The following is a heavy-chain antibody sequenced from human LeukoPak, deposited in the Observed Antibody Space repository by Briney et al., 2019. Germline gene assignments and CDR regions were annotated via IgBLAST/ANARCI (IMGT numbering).Heavy chain of an antibody. CDR3: ARDLEYSSSWYQFSFWFDP. V-gene: IGHV1-2*02. CDR2: VNPSGDT. CDR1: GNIFTGYY. J-gene: IGHJ5*02. D-gene: IGHD6-13*01. Sequence: GPSVKVSCNASGNIFTGYYIHWVRLAPGQGLEWMGWVNPSGDTKYAQKFQGRVTVTRDTSISKAYMELRRLIADDTAVYYCARDLEYSSSWYQFSFWFDPWGQGTLVTVSS.